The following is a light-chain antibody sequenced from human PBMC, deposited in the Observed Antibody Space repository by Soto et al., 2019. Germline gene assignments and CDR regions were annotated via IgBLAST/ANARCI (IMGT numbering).Light chain of an antibody. Sequence: ALQMTQSPSSLSASVGDRVTITCRASQGIRNDLGWYQQKPGKAPKALIYGASRLQSGVPSRFSGSGSGTDFTLTISSLQPEDFATYFCLQDYTYPRTFGQGTKVEIK. V-gene: IGKV1-6*01. CDR2: GAS. CDR1: QGIRND. CDR3: LQDYTYPRT. J-gene: IGKJ1*01.